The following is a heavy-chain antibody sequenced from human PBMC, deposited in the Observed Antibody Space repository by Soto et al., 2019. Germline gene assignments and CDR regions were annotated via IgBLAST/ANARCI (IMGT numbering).Heavy chain of an antibody. Sequence: PSETLSLTCAVSGGSISSGDYYWSWIRQPPGKGLEWIGYIYYSGSTYYNPSLKSRVTISVDTSKNQFSLKLSSVTAADTAVYYCARDKVWSGYSYYYGMDVWGQGTTVTVSS. CDR1: GGSISSGDYY. V-gene: IGHV4-30-4*01. D-gene: IGHD3-3*01. CDR3: ARDKVWSGYSYYYGMDV. CDR2: IYYSGST. J-gene: IGHJ6*02.